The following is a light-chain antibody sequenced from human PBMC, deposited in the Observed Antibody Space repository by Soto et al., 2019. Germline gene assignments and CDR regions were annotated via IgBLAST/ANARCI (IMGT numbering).Light chain of an antibody. CDR3: QQRSNWPVT. V-gene: IGKV3-11*01. J-gene: IGKJ1*01. Sequence: EIVLTQSTATLSLSPGERATLSCRASQSVSSYFAWYQQKPGKAPRLLIYDASNRATGIPARFSGSGSGTDFTLTISSLEPEDFAVYYCQQRSNWPVTFGQGTRVEIK. CDR2: DAS. CDR1: QSVSSY.